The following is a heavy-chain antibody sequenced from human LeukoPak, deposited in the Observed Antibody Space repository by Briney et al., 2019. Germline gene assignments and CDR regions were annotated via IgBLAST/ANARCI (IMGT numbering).Heavy chain of an antibody. CDR3: ASQSYRSGGSCYQINDY. V-gene: IGHV1-2*06. CDR2: INPNSGGT. Sequence: GASVKVSCKASGYTFTGYYMHWVRQAPGQGLEWMGRINPNSGGTNYAQKFQGRVTMTRDTSISTAYMELSRLRSDDTAVYYCASQSYRSGGSCYQINDYWGQGTLVTVSS. CDR1: GYTFTGYY. D-gene: IGHD2-15*01. J-gene: IGHJ4*02.